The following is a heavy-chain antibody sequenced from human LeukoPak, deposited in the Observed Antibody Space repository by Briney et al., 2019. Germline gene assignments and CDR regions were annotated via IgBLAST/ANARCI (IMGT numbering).Heavy chain of an antibody. CDR3: ARPATPGTATWFDP. J-gene: IGHJ5*02. V-gene: IGHV5-51*01. Sequence: GESLKISCKGSGYSFSNYWIGWVRQMPGKGLEWMGIIYPGDSQTRYSPSFQGQVTISADKSINTAYLQWSSLKTSDTAMCYCARPATPGTATWFDPWGQGTLVTVSS. D-gene: IGHD1-1*01. CDR1: GYSFSNYW. CDR2: IYPGDSQT.